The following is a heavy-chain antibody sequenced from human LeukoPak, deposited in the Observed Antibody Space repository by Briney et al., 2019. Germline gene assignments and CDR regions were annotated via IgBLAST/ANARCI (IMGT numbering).Heavy chain of an antibody. Sequence: GGSLRLSCTATGFTFSNYGVSWVRQAPGKGLEWVSAIDGGGVYTFYADSVRGRFTISRDNSKNTLYLQMNSLRGDDTAVYYCAKRKDVRGTTAAFDYWGQGTLVTVSS. CDR2: IDGGGVYT. CDR3: AKRKDVRGTTAAFDY. D-gene: IGHD1-1*01. CDR1: GFTFSNYG. V-gene: IGHV3-23*01. J-gene: IGHJ4*02.